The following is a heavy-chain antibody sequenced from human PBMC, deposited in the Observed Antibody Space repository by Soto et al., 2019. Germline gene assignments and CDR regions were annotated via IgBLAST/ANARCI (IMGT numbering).Heavy chain of an antibody. CDR1: GFSLNTSGVG. V-gene: IGHV2-5*02. CDR2: IYWDDDK. CDR3: AHGLHYDFWSGYPTLYYFDH. J-gene: IGHJ4*02. Sequence: GSGPTLVNPTPTLTLTCTFSGFSLNTSGVGVGWIRQPPGKALEWLALIYWDDDKRYSPSLKSRLTITKDTSNNQVVLTMTNMDPVDTATYYCAHGLHYDFWSGYPTLYYFDHWGQGTLVTVSS. D-gene: IGHD3-3*01.